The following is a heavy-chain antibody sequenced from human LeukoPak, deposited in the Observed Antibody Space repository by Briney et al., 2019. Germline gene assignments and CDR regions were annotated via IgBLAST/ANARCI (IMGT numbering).Heavy chain of an antibody. CDR2: ISGGGGST. D-gene: IGHD6-13*01. Sequence: PGGSLRLSCVASEFTFSSHAMNWVRQAPGKGLEWVSSISGGGGSTYYADSVKGRFTVSRDNSKNTLYLQINSLRGEDTAVYYCAKYSSSWHVNWFDPWGQGTLVTVSS. V-gene: IGHV3-23*01. J-gene: IGHJ5*02. CDR1: EFTFSSHA. CDR3: AKYSSSWHVNWFDP.